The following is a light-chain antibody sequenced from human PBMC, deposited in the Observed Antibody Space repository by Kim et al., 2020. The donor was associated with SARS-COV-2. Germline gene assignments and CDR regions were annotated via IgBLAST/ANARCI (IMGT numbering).Light chain of an antibody. CDR3: AAWDDSLSGDYV. CDR1: SSNIGSNY. CDR2: RNN. V-gene: IGLV1-47*01. Sequence: ELTQPPSASGTPGQRVTISCSGSSSNIGSNYVYWYQQLPGTAPKLLIYRNNQRPSGVPDRFSGSKSGTSASQAISGLRSEDEADYYCAAWDDSLSGDYVFGTGTKVTVL. J-gene: IGLJ1*01.